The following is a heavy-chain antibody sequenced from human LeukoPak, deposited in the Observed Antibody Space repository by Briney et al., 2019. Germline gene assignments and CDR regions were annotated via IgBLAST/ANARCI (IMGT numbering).Heavy chain of an antibody. CDR3: AREGMDYGGNSVFVL. D-gene: IGHD4-23*01. CDR1: GYTFTGYY. J-gene: IGHJ4*02. Sequence: ASVKVSCKASGYTFTGYYMHWVRQAPGQGLEWMGWINPNTGGTYYAQKFQGRVTWTRGTSITTAYMELSRLRSDDTAVYFCAREGMDYGGNSVFVLWGQGTLVTVSS. CDR2: INPNTGGT. V-gene: IGHV1-2*02.